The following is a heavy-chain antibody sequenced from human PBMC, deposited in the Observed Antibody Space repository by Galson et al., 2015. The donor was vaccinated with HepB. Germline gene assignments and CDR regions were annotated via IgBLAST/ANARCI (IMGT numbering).Heavy chain of an antibody. CDR1: GFTFSSYG. CDR3: AKSGTLISPATYALGY. V-gene: IGHV3-30*18. CDR2: ISYDGSNK. D-gene: IGHD4/OR15-4a*01. J-gene: IGHJ4*02. Sequence: SLRLSCAASGFTFSSYGMHWVRQAPGKGLEWVAVISYDGSNKYYADSVKGRFTISRDNSKNTLYLQMNSLRAEDTAVYYCAKSGTLISPATYALGYWGQGTLVTVSS.